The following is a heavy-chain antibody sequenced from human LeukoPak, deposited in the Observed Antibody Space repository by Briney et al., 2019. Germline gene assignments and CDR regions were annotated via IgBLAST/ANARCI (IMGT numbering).Heavy chain of an antibody. CDR2: MNPNSGNT. V-gene: IGHV1-8*01. CDR1: GYTFTSYD. J-gene: IGHJ3*02. Sequence: GASVTVSCKASGYTFTSYDINWVRQATGQGLEWMGWMNPNSGNTGYAQKFQGRVTMTRNTSISTAYMELSSLRSEDTAVYYCARVADFDWDNDAFDIWGQGTMVTVSS. D-gene: IGHD3-9*01. CDR3: ARVADFDWDNDAFDI.